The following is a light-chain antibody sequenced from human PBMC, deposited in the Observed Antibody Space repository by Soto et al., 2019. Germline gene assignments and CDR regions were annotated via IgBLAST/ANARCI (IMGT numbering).Light chain of an antibody. CDR2: AAS. J-gene: IGKJ1*01. CDR3: QQLNTYPPT. Sequence: DIHMTQSPSTLSASVGARVPVTCLASQGISSYLAWYQQKAGKAPKLLIYAASTLRNGVPSRFSGSGSATDFTLTISSLQPDDFATYYCQQLNTYPPTFGQGTKVDIK. V-gene: IGKV1-9*01. CDR1: QGISSY.